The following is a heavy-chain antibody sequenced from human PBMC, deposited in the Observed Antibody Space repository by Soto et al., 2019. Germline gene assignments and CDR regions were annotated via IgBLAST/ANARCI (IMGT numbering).Heavy chain of an antibody. CDR1: GYTFTGYY. CDR2: INAGNGNT. V-gene: IGHV1-3*01. CDR3: ATGLTIFGVVTPPWYFDY. J-gene: IGHJ4*02. Sequence: ASVKVSCKASGYTFTGYYMHWVLQAPVQMLEWMGWINAGNGNTKYSQKFQGRVTITRDTSASTAYMELSSLRSEDTAVYYCATGLTIFGVVTPPWYFDYWGQGTLVTVS. D-gene: IGHD3-3*01.